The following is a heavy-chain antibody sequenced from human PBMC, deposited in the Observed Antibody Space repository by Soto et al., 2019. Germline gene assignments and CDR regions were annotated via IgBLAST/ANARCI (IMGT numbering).Heavy chain of an antibody. CDR3: ARGSSSVFDY. CDR1: VFTFSSYS. CDR2: IVSSTNYI. J-gene: IGHJ4*02. V-gene: IGHV3-21*01. Sequence: GALRLSCAASVFTFSSYSMNWVRQAPGKGLEWVSSIVSSTNYIYYADSVKGRLTISRDNAKNSLYLQMNSLRVEDTAVYYCARGSSSVFDYWGQGTLVTVSS.